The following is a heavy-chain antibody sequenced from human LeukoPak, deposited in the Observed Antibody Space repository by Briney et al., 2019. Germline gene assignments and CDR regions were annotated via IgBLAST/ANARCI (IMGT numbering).Heavy chain of an antibody. CDR1: GYTLTELS. J-gene: IGHJ3*02. Sequence: ASVKVSCKVSGYTLTELSMHWVRQAPGKGLEWMGGFDPEDGETIYAQKFQGRVTMTEDTSTDTAYMELSSLRSEDTAVYYCATALKVVGATGAFDIWGQGTMVTVSS. D-gene: IGHD1-26*01. V-gene: IGHV1-24*01. CDR3: ATALKVVGATGAFDI. CDR2: FDPEDGET.